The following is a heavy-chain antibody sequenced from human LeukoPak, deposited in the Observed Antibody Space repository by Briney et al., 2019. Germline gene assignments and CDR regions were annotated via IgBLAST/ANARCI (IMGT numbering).Heavy chain of an antibody. Sequence: SVKVSCKASGGTFSSYAISWVRQAPGQGLEWMGGIIPIFGTANYAQKFQGRVTITAGESTSTAYMELSSLRSEDTAVYYCARASRYYDILTGYYRSYYYYGMDVWGKGTTVTVSS. J-gene: IGHJ6*04. V-gene: IGHV1-69*13. D-gene: IGHD3-9*01. CDR3: ARASRYYDILTGYYRSYYYYGMDV. CDR1: GGTFSSYA. CDR2: IIPIFGTA.